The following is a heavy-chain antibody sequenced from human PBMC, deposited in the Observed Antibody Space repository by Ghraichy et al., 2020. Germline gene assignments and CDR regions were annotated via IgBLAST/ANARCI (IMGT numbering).Heavy chain of an antibody. V-gene: IGHV3-23*01. CDR2: ISGSGIST. D-gene: IGHD6-19*01. CDR3: AKVHSSGWYQVKSGPFDY. Sequence: LNISCAASGFTFSSYAMSWVRQAPGKGLECVSSISGSGISTYYADSVKGRFTISRDNSKNTLYLQMNSLRSEDTAVYYCAKVHSSGWYQVKSGPFDYWGQGILATVSS. CDR1: GFTFSSYA. J-gene: IGHJ4*02.